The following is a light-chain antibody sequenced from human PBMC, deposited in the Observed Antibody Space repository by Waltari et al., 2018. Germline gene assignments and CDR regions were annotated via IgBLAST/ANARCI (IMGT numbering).Light chain of an antibody. J-gene: IGKJ3*01. CDR3: QQTYSTPRT. CDR2: AAS. CDR1: QSITYY. V-gene: IGKV1-39*01. Sequence: DIQMTQSPSSLSASVGDRVTITCRASQSITYYLNWYQQQPGKAPKLLVYAASSLQSGVPSRFSGSGSGTDFTLTINSLQPEDSATYYCQQTYSTPRTFGPGTKVDIK.